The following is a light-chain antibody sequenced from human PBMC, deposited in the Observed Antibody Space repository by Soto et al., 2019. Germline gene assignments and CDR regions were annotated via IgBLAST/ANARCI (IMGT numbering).Light chain of an antibody. CDR3: SSYTSSSTLV. V-gene: IGLV2-14*01. J-gene: IGLJ2*01. CDR1: SSDVGGYNY. Sequence: QSVLTQPASVSGSPGQSITISCTGTSSDVGGYNYVSWYQQHPVKAPKLMIYDVSDRPSGVSNRFSGSKSGNTASLTISGLRAEDEADYYCSSYTSSSTLVFGGGTKLTVL. CDR2: DVS.